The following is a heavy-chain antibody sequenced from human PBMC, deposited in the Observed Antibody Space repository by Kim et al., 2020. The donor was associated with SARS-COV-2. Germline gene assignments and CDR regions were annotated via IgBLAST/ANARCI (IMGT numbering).Heavy chain of an antibody. Sequence: SETLSLTCTVSGGSISSYYWSWIRQPPGKGLEWIGYIYYSGSTNYNPSLKSRVTISVDTSKNQFSLKLSSVTAADTAVYYCARSEGVVADTHYFDYWGQGTLVTVSS. D-gene: IGHD2-15*01. V-gene: IGHV4-59*08. CDR2: IYYSGST. CDR3: ARSEGVVADTHYFDY. J-gene: IGHJ4*02. CDR1: GGSISSYY.